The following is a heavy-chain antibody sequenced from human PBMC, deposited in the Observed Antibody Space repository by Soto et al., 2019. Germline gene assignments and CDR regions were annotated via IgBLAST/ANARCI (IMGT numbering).Heavy chain of an antibody. CDR1: GFTFSSYA. CDR2: ISGSGAGT. J-gene: IGHJ6*02. CDR3: AKGNSGRYYYGMDV. V-gene: IGHV3-23*01. D-gene: IGHD1-1*01. Sequence: PGGPLSFSCPAPGFTFSSYAVSWVRQAPGEGLEWVSAISGSGAGTYYADSVKGRFTISRENSKNTLYLQMNSLRAEDTAVYYCAKGNSGRYYYGMDVWGQGTTVNVSS.